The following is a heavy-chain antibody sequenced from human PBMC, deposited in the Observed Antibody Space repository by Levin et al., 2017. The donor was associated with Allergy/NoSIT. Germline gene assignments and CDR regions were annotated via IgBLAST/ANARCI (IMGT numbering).Heavy chain of an antibody. CDR3: ARDSTAVSSDY. CDR1: GFTFSNYS. J-gene: IGHJ4*02. V-gene: IGHV3-21*01. D-gene: IGHD4-11*01. Sequence: GESLKISCAASGFTFSNYSMNWVRQAPGKGLEWVSSISGRSSNIYYADSVKGRFTISRDNAKNSLYLQMNSLRAEDTAVYYCARDSTAVSSDYWGQGTLVTVSS. CDR2: ISGRSSNI.